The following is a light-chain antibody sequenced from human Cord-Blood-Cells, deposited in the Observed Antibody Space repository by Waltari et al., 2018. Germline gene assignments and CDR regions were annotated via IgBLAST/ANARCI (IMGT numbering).Light chain of an antibody. J-gene: IGKJ3*01. CDR1: QSISSY. Sequence: DIQMTQSPSSLSASVGDRVTITCRASQSISSYLNWYQQKPWKAPKLLIYAASSLQSGVPSRFSGSGSGTDFTLTISSLQPEDFATYYCQQSYSTPCTFGPGTKVDIK. CDR2: AAS. V-gene: IGKV1-39*01. CDR3: QQSYSTPCT.